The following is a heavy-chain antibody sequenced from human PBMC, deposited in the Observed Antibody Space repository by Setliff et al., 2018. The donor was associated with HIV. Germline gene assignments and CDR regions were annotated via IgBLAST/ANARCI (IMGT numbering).Heavy chain of an antibody. CDR3: ARIVRWELVATSTFFYYYMDV. D-gene: IGHD1-26*01. J-gene: IGHJ6*03. CDR2: IYYTGST. V-gene: IGHV4-39*01. Sequence: PSETLSLTCAVFGGSFTDLGGSFTDYYWAWIRQPPGKGLEYIGNIYYTGSTHHNPSLESRVATSVDTSKNQFSLKLSSVTAADTAVYYCARIVRWELVATSTFFYYYMDVWGKGTTVTVSS. CDR1: GGSFTDLGGSFTDYY.